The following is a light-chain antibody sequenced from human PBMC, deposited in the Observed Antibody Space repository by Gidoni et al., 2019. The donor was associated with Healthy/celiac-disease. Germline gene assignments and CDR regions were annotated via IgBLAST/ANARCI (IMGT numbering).Light chain of an antibody. J-gene: IGKJ5*01. CDR1: QSVSSD. CDR3: QQRSNWPPA. CDR2: DAS. V-gene: IGKV3-11*01. Sequence: IVLTQSPATLSLSPGERATLSCRASQSVSSDLAWYQQKPGQAPRLLIYDASNRATGIPARFSGSGSGTYFTLTISSLEPEDFAVYYCQQRSNWPPAFGQGTRLEIK.